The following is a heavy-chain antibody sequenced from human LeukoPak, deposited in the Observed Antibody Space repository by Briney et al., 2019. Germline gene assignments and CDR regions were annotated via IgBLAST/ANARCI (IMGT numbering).Heavy chain of an antibody. D-gene: IGHD3-22*01. CDR2: ISAYNGNT. J-gene: IGHJ5*02. Sequence: ASVKVSCKASGYTFTSYGISWVRQAPGQGLEWMGWISAYNGNTNYAQKLQGRVTMTTDTSTSTAYMELRSLRSDDRAVYYCARDLPDSSGYHWSEPWGQGNLVTVSS. CDR1: GYTFTSYG. V-gene: IGHV1-18*01. CDR3: ARDLPDSSGYHWSEP.